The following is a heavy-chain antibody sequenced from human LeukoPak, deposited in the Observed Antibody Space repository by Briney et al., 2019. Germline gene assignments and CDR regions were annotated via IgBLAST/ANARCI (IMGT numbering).Heavy chain of an antibody. Sequence: SETLSLTCSVSGGSITSDYWSWIRQPPGKGLEWIGYISYSGSNNYNPSLKSRVTISIDKSENHFSLKLSSVTAADTAVYYCARHFWSYDAFDIWGQGTVVTVSS. CDR1: GGSITSDY. V-gene: IGHV4-59*08. CDR2: ISYSGSN. J-gene: IGHJ3*02. CDR3: ARHFWSYDAFDI. D-gene: IGHD1-26*01.